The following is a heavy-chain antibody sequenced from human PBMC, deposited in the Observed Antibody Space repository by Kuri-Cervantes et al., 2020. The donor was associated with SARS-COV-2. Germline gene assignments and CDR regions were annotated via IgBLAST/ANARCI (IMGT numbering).Heavy chain of an antibody. V-gene: IGHV3-74*01. J-gene: IGHJ4*02. Sequence: GESLKISCAASGFTFSSYAMSWVRQAPGKGLEWVSRINPDGSYTNNADSVKGRFTLSRDNAKNMLSLQMNSLRAEDTAVYYCASSKDDTAMAIDYWGQGTLVTVSS. D-gene: IGHD5-18*01. CDR2: INPDGSYT. CDR3: ASSKDDTAMAIDY. CDR1: GFTFSSYA.